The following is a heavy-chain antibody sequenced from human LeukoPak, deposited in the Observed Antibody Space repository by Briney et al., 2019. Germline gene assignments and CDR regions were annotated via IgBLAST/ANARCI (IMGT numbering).Heavy chain of an antibody. CDR1: GFSLSTSGVG. D-gene: IGHD2-15*01. Sequence: SGPTLVNPTQTLTLTCTFSGFSLSTSGVGVGWIRQPPGKALEWLALIYWDDDKGYSPSLKRRLTITKDTSKNQVVLTMTNMDPVDTAPYYCAHRPDAILRYCSGGSCRSEYFQHWGQGTLVTVSS. V-gene: IGHV2-5*02. J-gene: IGHJ1*01. CDR2: IYWDDDK. CDR3: AHRPDAILRYCSGGSCRSEYFQH.